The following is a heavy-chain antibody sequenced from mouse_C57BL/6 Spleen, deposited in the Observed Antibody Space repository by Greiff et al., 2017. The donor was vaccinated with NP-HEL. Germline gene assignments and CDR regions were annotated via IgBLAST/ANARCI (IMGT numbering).Heavy chain of an antibody. CDR1: GYTFTDYY. D-gene: IGHD1-1*01. J-gene: IGHJ2*01. V-gene: IGHV1-26*01. CDR3: ARRRIYYYGLDY. Sequence: EVQLHQSGPELVKPGASVKISCKASGYTFTDYYMNWVKQSHGKSLEWIGDINPNNGGTSYNQKFKGKATLTVDKSSSTAYMELRSLTSEDSAVYYCARRRIYYYGLDYWGQGTTLTVSS. CDR2: INPNNGGT.